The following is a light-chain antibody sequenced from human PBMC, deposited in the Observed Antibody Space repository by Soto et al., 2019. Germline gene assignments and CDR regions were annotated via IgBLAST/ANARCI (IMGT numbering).Light chain of an antibody. V-gene: IGLV1-40*01. Sequence: QSVLTQPPSVSGAPGQRVTISCSGTSSNIGAGYDVHWYHQLPGTAPKLLIFGNNNRPSGVPARFSASRSGTSASLAITGLQAEDEADYYCQSFDTNLHGSVFGGGTQLTVL. CDR1: SSNIGAGYD. CDR3: QSFDTNLHGSV. CDR2: GNN. J-gene: IGLJ3*02.